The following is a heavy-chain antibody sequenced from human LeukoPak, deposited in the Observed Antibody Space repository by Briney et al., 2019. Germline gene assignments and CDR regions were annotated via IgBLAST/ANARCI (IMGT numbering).Heavy chain of an antibody. D-gene: IGHD1-26*01. J-gene: IGHJ4*02. Sequence: PGASLRLSCSASGFTLFNDSISSVRQAPGKGLEWVSAISDSGGNTYYAGSVKGRFTISTDNSKNSLNLQMNSLRDEDTAVYYCASARGGRYHEGFDYWGQGTLVTVSS. CDR1: GFTLFNDS. V-gene: IGHV3-23*01. CDR3: ASARGGRYHEGFDY. CDR2: ISDSGGNT.